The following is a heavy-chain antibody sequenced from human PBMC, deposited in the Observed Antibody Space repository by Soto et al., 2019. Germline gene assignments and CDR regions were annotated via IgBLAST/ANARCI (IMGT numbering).Heavy chain of an antibody. CDR3: AKYIGGGGYWYDY. CDR2: VTYSGGAT. Sequence: PGGSLRLSCAASGFTFTSYDMTWVRQAPGKGLEWVATVTYSGGATYYADSVKGRFTISRDNSRNALYLQMNNLRAEDTAVYYCAKYIGGGGYWYDYWGHGTLVTVSS. D-gene: IGHD2-15*01. V-gene: IGHV3-23*01. CDR1: GFTFTSYD. J-gene: IGHJ5*01.